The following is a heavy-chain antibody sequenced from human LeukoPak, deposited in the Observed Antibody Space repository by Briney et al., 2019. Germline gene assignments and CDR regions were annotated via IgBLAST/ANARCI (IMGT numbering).Heavy chain of an antibody. J-gene: IGHJ4*02. CDR2: INHSGST. CDR3: ATLITIWSY. D-gene: IGHD3-3*01. V-gene: IGHV4-4*02. CDR1: GGSISSGNW. Sequence: SETLSLTCAVSGGSISSGNWWSWVRQPPGKGLEWIGEINHSGSTNYNASLKSRVTISVETSKNQFSLKLTSVTAADTAVYYCATLITIWSYWGQGTLVTVSS.